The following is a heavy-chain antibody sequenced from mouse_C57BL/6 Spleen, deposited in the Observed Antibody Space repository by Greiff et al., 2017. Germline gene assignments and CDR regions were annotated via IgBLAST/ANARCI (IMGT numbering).Heavy chain of an antibody. V-gene: IGHV14-1*01. J-gene: IGHJ3*01. CDR1: GFNIQDYY. CDR3: TTYYSNYGFAY. Sequence: VPLQQSGAELVRPGASVKLSCTASGFNIQDYYMHWVKQGPEQGLEWIGRIDPADGDTEYAPKFQGKATMTADTSSNTAYLQLSSLTSEDTAVYYCTTYYSNYGFAYWGQGTLVTVSA. CDR2: IDPADGDT. D-gene: IGHD2-5*01.